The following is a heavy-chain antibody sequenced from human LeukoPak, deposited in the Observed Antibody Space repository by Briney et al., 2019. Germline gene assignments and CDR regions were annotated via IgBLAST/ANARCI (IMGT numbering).Heavy chain of an antibody. J-gene: IGHJ4*02. D-gene: IGHD5-18*01. V-gene: IGHV1-2*02. CDR2: MNPSSGDT. CDR1: GYTFTGYY. Sequence: ASVKVSCTASGYTFTGYYMHWVRQAPGQGLEWMGWMNPSSGDTNYVQKFQGRVTMTRDTSIPTAYMELSRLRSDDTAVYYCAREKDRAMVNELDFWGQGTLVTVSS. CDR3: AREKDRAMVNELDF.